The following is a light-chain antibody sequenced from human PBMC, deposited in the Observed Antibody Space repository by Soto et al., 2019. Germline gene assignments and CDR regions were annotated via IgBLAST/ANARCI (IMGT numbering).Light chain of an antibody. V-gene: IGKV3-20*01. Sequence: EIVLTQSPGTLSLSPGERATLSCSASQSVSSSYLAWYQQKPGQAPRLLIYGASIRATGIPDRFSGSGSGTDFTLTISRLEPEDFAVYYCQQYGSSPLTFGGGTKVEIK. J-gene: IGKJ4*01. CDR3: QQYGSSPLT. CDR2: GAS. CDR1: QSVSSSY.